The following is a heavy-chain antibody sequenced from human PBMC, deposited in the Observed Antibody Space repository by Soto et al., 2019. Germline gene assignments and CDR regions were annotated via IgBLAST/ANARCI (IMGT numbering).Heavy chain of an antibody. CDR2: IRNSGST. CDR3: AREDRNYYDGSGFYH. V-gene: IGHV4-31*03. J-gene: IGHJ4*02. D-gene: IGHD3-22*01. Sequence: SETLSLTCSASGGSISSGTYYWSWIRQHPGKGLEWIGYIRNSGSTYYNPSLKSRATISVDTSKSQFSLKLSSVTAADTAVYYCAREDRNYYDGSGFYHWGQGTLVTVSS. CDR1: GGSISSGTYY.